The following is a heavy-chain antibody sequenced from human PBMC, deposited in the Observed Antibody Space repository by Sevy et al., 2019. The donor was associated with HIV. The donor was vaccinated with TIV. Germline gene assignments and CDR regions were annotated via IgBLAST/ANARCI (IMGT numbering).Heavy chain of an antibody. Sequence: GGSLRLSCAASGFTFSSYAMHWVRQAPGKGLEWVAVISYDGSNKYYAHSVKGRFTISRDNSKNTLYLQMNSLRAEDTAVYYCAREKVAGTTVIWFDPWGQGTLVTVSS. CDR3: AREKVAGTTVIWFDP. CDR1: GFTFSSYA. D-gene: IGHD1-7*01. CDR2: ISYDGSNK. V-gene: IGHV3-30-3*01. J-gene: IGHJ5*02.